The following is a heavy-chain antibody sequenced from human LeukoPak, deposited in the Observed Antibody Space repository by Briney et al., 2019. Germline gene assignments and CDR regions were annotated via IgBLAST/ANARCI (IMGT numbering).Heavy chain of an antibody. D-gene: IGHD3-10*01. Sequence: GGSLRLSCSASGFTFSSYAMRWVRQAPGKGLEYVSAISSNGGSTYYADSVKGRFTISRDNSKNTLYLQMSSLRAEDTAVYDCVKPNYYGSGSYSTTTEHNDYWGQGTLVTVSP. CDR1: GFTFSSYA. CDR2: ISSNGGST. CDR3: VKPNYYGSGSYSTTTEHNDY. J-gene: IGHJ4*02. V-gene: IGHV3-64D*06.